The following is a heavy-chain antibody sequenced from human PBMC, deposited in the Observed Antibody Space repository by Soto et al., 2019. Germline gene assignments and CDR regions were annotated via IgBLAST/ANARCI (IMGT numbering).Heavy chain of an antibody. CDR2: IKQDGSEK. CDR1: VFTFSSYW. D-gene: IGHD5-18*01. Sequence: GGSLRLSCAASVFTFSSYWMSWFRQAPGKGLEWVANIKQDGSEKYYVDSVKGRFTISRDNAKNSLYLQMNSLRAEDTAVYYCARVMEDTAMVSPDDAFDIWGQGTMVTVSS. V-gene: IGHV3-7*01. J-gene: IGHJ3*02. CDR3: ARVMEDTAMVSPDDAFDI.